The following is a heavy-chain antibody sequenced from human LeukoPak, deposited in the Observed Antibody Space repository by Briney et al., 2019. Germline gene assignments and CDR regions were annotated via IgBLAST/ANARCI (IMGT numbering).Heavy chain of an antibody. J-gene: IGHJ4*02. CDR1: GFTFDDYA. CDR3: AKDFFIGNSSGWYTDY. D-gene: IGHD6-19*01. CDR2: ISGDGGTT. V-gene: IGHV3-43*02. Sequence: GGSLRLSCAASGFTFDDYAMHWVRQAPGKGLQWVSLISGDGGTTYYADSLKGRVTISRDNNKNSLYLQLNSLSSEDTALYYCAKDFFIGNSSGWYTDYWGQGTLVTVS.